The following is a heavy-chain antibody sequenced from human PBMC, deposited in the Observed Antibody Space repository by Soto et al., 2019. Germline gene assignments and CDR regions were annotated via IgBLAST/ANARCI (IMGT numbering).Heavy chain of an antibody. D-gene: IGHD3-16*02. V-gene: IGHV4-4*02. CDR1: SGSISSSNW. CDR3: ARGMSDYIWGSYRYSGFDY. CDR2: IYHSGST. J-gene: IGHJ4*02. Sequence: PSETLSLTCAVSSGSISSSNWWSWVRQPPEKGLEWIGEIYHSGSTNYNPSLKSRVTISVDKSKNQFSLKLSSVTAADTAVYYCARGMSDYIWGSYRYSGFDYWGQGTLVTVS.